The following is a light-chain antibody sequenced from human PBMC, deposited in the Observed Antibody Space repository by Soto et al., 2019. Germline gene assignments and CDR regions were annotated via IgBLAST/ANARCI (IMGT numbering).Light chain of an antibody. CDR1: QSVSNTY. CDR3: QQYGTSSGLLT. CDR2: DAS. V-gene: IGKV3-20*01. J-gene: IGKJ3*01. Sequence: EIVLTQSPGTLSLSPGERATLSCRASQSVSNTYLAWYQQKPGQAPRLLIYDASSRATGIPGRFSGSGSGTDFTLTISRLEPEDFAVYYCQQYGTSSGLLTFGPGTKVDI.